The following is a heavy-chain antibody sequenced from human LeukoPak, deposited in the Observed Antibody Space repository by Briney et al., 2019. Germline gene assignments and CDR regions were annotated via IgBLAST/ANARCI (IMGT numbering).Heavy chain of an antibody. CDR2: VSGIGAYT. D-gene: IGHD6-19*01. CDR3: AKDRPVRRVVASGWYPDVFDV. V-gene: IGHV3-23*01. J-gene: IGHJ3*01. Sequence: PGGSLRLSCAASGFSFSSYALSWVRQPPGKGLEWVSAVSGIGAYTYYADSVKGRFTISRDNSNITLYLQMNSLRVEDTAVYYCAKDRPVRRVVASGWYPDVFDVWGQGTEVTVSS. CDR1: GFSFSSYA.